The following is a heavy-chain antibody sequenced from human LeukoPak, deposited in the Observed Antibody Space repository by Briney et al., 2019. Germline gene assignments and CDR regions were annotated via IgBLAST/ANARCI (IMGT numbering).Heavy chain of an antibody. J-gene: IGHJ3*02. V-gene: IGHV3-20*04. Sequence: GGSLRLSCAASGFTFSSYGMSWVRQAPGKGLEWVSGINWNGGSTGYADSVKGRFTISRDNAKNSLYLQMNSLRAEDTALYYCAKGYYYDSSGTNDAFDIWGQGTMVTVSS. CDR1: GFTFSSYG. CDR3: AKGYYYDSSGTNDAFDI. CDR2: INWNGGST. D-gene: IGHD3-22*01.